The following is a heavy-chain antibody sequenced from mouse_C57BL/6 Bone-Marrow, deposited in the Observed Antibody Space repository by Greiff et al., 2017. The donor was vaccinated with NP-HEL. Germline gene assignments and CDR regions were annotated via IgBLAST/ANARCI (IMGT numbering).Heavy chain of an antibody. J-gene: IGHJ2*01. D-gene: IGHD2-5*01. CDR2: ISSGGSST. CDR1: GFTFSSYG. CDR3: ARHYYSNYFDY. V-gene: IGHV5-6*01. Sequence: EVQLVESGGDSVKPGGSLKLSCAASGFTFSSYGMSWVRQTPDKRLEWVATISSGGSSTYYPDSVKGRFTISRDNAKNTLYLQMSSLKSEDTAMYYCARHYYSNYFDYWGQGTTLTVSS.